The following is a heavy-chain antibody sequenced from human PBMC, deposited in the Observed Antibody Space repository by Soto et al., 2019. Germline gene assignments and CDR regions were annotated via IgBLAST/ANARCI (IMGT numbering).Heavy chain of an antibody. CDR2: INHTGGT. J-gene: IGHJ5*02. CDR3: ATRITVFGLLIPPFDP. Sequence: LEIMSLSYAVDDGNIIDYYWNWISKKTGKGLEWIGEINHTGGTHYNPSLKSRVTMSVDTSKNQFSLRLSSVTAADTAIYYCATRITVFGLLIPPFDPWGQGTQVTGSS. V-gene: IGHV4-34*08. CDR1: DGNIIDYY. D-gene: IGHD3-3*01.